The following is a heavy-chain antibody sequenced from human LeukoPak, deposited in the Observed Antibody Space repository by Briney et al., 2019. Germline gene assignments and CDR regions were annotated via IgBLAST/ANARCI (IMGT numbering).Heavy chain of an antibody. J-gene: IGHJ4*02. D-gene: IGHD1-26*01. Sequence: PGGSLRLSCAVSGFIFSSYGMSCVRQAPGKGLEWVSVSGSGGSTYYADSVKGRFTISRDNSKNTLYLQMNSLRAEDTAVYYCAKGDYSGSYYFDYWGQGTLVTVSS. CDR3: AKGDYSGSYYFDY. CDR1: GFIFSSYG. V-gene: IGHV3-23*01. CDR2: SGSGGST.